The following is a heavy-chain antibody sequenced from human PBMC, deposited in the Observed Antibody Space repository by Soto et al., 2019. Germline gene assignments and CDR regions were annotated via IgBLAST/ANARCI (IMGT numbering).Heavy chain of an antibody. CDR3: AREEAAAGDNNWFDP. CDR2: IIPILGIA. D-gene: IGHD6-13*01. CDR1: GGTFSSYT. Sequence: SVKVSCKASGGTFSSYTISWVRQAPGQGLEWMGRIIPILGIANYAQKFQGRVTITADKSTSTAYMELSSLRSEDTAVYYCAREEAAAGDNNWFDPWGQGTLVTVSS. V-gene: IGHV1-69*04. J-gene: IGHJ5*02.